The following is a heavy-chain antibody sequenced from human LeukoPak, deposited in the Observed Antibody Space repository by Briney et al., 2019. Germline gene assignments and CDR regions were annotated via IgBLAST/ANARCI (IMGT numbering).Heavy chain of an antibody. V-gene: IGHV4-34*01. Sequence: PGGSLRLSCAASGFTFSTYAMSWVRQAPGKGLEWIGEINRSGSTNYNPSLRSRFTISVDTSKNQFSLRLSSVTAADTAVYYCARGPADYNKLKPGDRDGYNYKSKRTPSDYWGQGTLVTVSS. J-gene: IGHJ4*02. CDR3: ARGPADYNKLKPGDRDGYNYKSKRTPSDY. CDR2: INRSGST. D-gene: IGHD5-24*01. CDR1: GFTFSTYA.